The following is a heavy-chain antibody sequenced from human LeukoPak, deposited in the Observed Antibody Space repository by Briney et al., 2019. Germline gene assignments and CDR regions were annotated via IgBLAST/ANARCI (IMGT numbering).Heavy chain of an antibody. V-gene: IGHV3-66*01. Sequence: GGSLRLSCAASGFTVSSNYMSWVRQAPGKGLEWVSVIYSGGSTYYADSVKGRFTISRDNSKNTLYLQMNSLRAEDTAVYYCASWAYCGGDCVYYYYGMDVWGQGTTVTVSS. CDR3: ASWAYCGGDCVYYYYGMDV. CDR1: GFTVSSNY. CDR2: IYSGGST. D-gene: IGHD2-21*02. J-gene: IGHJ6*02.